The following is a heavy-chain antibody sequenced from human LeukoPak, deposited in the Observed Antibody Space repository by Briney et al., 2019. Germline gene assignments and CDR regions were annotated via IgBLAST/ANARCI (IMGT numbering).Heavy chain of an antibody. CDR1: GFTFSDYG. CDR3: ARDRYGDYFDY. D-gene: IGHD4-17*01. J-gene: IGHJ4*02. V-gene: IGHV3-33*01. Sequence: GGSLRLSCAASGFTFSDYGMHWVREAPGKGLEWVAVIWYDGSNIYYADSVKGRFTISRDNSKNTLYLQMNSLRAEDTAVYYCARDRYGDYFDYWGQGTRVTVSS. CDR2: IWYDGSNI.